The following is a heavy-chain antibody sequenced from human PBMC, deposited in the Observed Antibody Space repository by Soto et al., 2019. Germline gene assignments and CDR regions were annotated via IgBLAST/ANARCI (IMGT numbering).Heavy chain of an antibody. Sequence: HPGGSLRLSCAASGFTFSNYAMSWVRQAPGKGLEWVSTLSGGGDITYYADSVKGRFTLSRDKSKNTLYLQIDRLRAEDTAVYYCAKDRIPDYGSGSYYQDFDHWGQGTLVTVSS. J-gene: IGHJ4*02. CDR1: GFTFSNYA. V-gene: IGHV3-23*01. D-gene: IGHD3-10*01. CDR3: AKDRIPDYGSGSYYQDFDH. CDR2: LSGGGDIT.